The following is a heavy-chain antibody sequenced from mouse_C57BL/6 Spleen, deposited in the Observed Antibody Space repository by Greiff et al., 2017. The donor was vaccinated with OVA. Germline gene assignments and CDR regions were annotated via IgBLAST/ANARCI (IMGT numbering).Heavy chain of an antibody. J-gene: IGHJ2*01. Sequence: VKLQQSGAELAKPGASVKLSCKASGYTFTSYWMHWVKQRPGQGLEWIGYINPSSGYTKYNQKFKDKATLTADKSSSTAYMQLSSLTYEDSAVYYCASTVVATGDYFDYWGQGTTLTVSS. CDR2: INPSSGYT. CDR3: ASTVVATGDYFDY. CDR1: GYTFTSYW. D-gene: IGHD1-1*01. V-gene: IGHV1-7*01.